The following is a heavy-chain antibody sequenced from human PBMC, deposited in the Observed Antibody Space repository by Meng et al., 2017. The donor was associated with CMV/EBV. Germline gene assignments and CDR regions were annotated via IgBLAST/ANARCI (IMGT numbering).Heavy chain of an antibody. CDR2: IYWDDDK. J-gene: IGHJ4*02. CDR1: VVSLRLNGVD. V-gene: IGHV2-5*02. CDR3: GRGLLWAFDY. D-gene: IGHD3-10*01. Sequence: QMTLKVAGPTLVPRTPSVTLTCTFCVVSLRLNGVDVVRISQPTRKSMEWLALIYWDDDKPYSPSLKSRITITKDLYNKQVVVTLTNMDPVDTAKYYCGRGLLWAFDYWGQGTLVTVSS.